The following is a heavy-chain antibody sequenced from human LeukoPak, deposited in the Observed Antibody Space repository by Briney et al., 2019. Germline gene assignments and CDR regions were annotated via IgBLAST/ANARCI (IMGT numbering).Heavy chain of an antibody. V-gene: IGHV3-74*01. D-gene: IGHD6-13*01. Sequence: GGSLRLSCAASGFTFSSYWMHWVRQVPGKGLVWVSRINRDGRSTSYADSVKGRFTISRDNAKNTLYLQMNSLRAEDTAVYYSGRDEAAAGTFWGQGTLVTVSS. CDR2: INRDGRST. CDR3: GRDEAAAGTF. CDR1: GFTFSSYW. J-gene: IGHJ4*02.